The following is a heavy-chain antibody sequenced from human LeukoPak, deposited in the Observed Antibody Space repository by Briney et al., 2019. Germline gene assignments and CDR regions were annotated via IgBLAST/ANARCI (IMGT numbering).Heavy chain of an antibody. CDR3: AREGTVTSGHYGMDV. J-gene: IGHJ6*02. Sequence: PSETLSLTCTVSGGSISTYYWSWIRQPPGKGLEWIGYIYYSGNNNYNPSLKSRVIISVDTSKNQFSLKLRSVTAADTAVYYCAREGTVTSGHYGMDVWGQGTTVTVSS. D-gene: IGHD4-17*01. V-gene: IGHV4-59*01. CDR2: IYYSGNN. CDR1: GGSISTYY.